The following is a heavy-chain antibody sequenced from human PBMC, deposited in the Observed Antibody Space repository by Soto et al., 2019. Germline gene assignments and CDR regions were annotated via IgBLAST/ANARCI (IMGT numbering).Heavy chain of an antibody. CDR1: GFTFSSYA. J-gene: IGHJ4*02. V-gene: IGHV3-23*01. CDR2: ISGSGGST. CDR3: AKALAIAAAGMSDY. D-gene: IGHD6-13*01. Sequence: GGSLRLSCAASGFTFSSYAMSWVRQAPGKGLEWVSAISGSGGSTYYAHSVKGRFTISRDNSKNTLYLQMNSLRAEDTAVYYCAKALAIAAAGMSDYWGQGTLVTVSS.